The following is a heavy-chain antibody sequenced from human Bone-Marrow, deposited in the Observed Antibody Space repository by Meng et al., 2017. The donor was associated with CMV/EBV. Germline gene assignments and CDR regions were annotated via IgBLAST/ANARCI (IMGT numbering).Heavy chain of an antibody. D-gene: IGHD1-7*01. CDR2: ISGSGGST. V-gene: IGHV3-23*01. Sequence: GESLKISCAAFGFTFSSYAMSWVRQAPGKGLEWVSAISGSGGSTYYADSVKGRFTISRDNSKNTLYLQMNSLRAEDTAVYYCAKIGLQELGHFDYWGQGTLVTVSS. J-gene: IGHJ4*02. CDR1: GFTFSSYA. CDR3: AKIGLQELGHFDY.